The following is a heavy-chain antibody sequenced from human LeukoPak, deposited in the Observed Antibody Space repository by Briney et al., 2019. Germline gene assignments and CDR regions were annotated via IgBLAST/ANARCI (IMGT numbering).Heavy chain of an antibody. Sequence: ASVKVSCKASGYTFTSYDINWVRQATGQGLEWMGWMNPNSGNTGYAQKFQGRVTMTRNTSISTAYMELSSLRSEDTAVYYCAKHHQYYDFWSGYYSYYYYGMDVWGRGTTVTVSS. CDR2: MNPNSGNT. CDR1: GYTFTSYD. CDR3: AKHHQYYDFWSGYYSYYYYGMDV. V-gene: IGHV1-8*01. D-gene: IGHD3-3*01. J-gene: IGHJ6*02.